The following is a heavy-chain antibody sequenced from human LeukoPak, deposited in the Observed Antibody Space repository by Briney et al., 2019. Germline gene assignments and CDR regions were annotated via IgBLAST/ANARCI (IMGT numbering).Heavy chain of an antibody. CDR2: INPNSGGT. CDR3: ARVKRYNSGSFGY. Sequence: ASVKVSCKASGYTFTGYYMHWVRQAPGQGLEWMGWINPNSGGTNYAQKFQGRVTMTRDTSISTAYMELSRLRSDDTAVYYCARVKRYNSGSFGYWGQGTLVTVSS. D-gene: IGHD3-10*01. CDR1: GYTFTGYY. J-gene: IGHJ4*02. V-gene: IGHV1-2*02.